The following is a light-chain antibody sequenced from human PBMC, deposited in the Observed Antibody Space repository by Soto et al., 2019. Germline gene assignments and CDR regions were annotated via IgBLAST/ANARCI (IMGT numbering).Light chain of an antibody. CDR1: QNIDKW. CDR3: QQYGSSPWT. J-gene: IGKJ1*01. CDR2: AAS. Sequence: DIQMTQSPSSVSAFVGDRVTITCRASQNIDKWIAWYQQKPGKAPKLLIYAASSLRGGGPSRFSGSGSGTDFTLTISRLEPEDFAVYYCQQYGSSPWTFGQGTKVDMK. V-gene: IGKV1D-16*01.